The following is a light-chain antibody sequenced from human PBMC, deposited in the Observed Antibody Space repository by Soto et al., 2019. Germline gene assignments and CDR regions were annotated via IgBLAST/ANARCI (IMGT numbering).Light chain of an antibody. V-gene: IGLV2-23*01. Sequence: QSVLNQPASGSGAPVQAITLSCNGTSSDVGSYNLVFWYQQHPGKAPKLMIYEGSKRPSGVSNRFSGSKSGNTASLTISGLQAENQADYYCCSYAGSSNFYVFGTGTKVTVL. CDR3: CSYAGSSNFYV. J-gene: IGLJ1*01. CDR1: SSDVGSYNL. CDR2: EGS.